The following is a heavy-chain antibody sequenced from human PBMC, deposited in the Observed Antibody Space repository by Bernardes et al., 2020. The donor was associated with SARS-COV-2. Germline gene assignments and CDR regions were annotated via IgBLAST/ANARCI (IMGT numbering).Heavy chain of an antibody. D-gene: IGHD3-3*01. CDR2: IYSDGTT. CDR1: GFTVRNKY. CDR3: ARGEAVTILGVPIRGRWYFDL. Sequence: GGPLRLSCAASGFTVRNKYMTWVRRAPGKGLEWVSVIYSDGTTFYTDSVKGRFTISRDNSKNTLYLQMNSLRVEDAAVYYCARGEAVTILGVPIRGRWYFDLWGRGTQVSVSS. J-gene: IGHJ2*01. V-gene: IGHV3-66*02.